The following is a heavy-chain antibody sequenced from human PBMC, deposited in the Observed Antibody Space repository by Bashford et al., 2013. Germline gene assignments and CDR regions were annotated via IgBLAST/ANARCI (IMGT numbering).Heavy chain of an antibody. CDR3: ARDGLRPRLHYFDY. Sequence: GSLRLSCEVFGFNFISYDMHWVRQAPGKGLEWVALISNDGNNFYRESVKGRFTVSRDNSRDTVFLQMNNLKSEDTAVYYCARDGLRPRLHYFDYWGQGTRGHRLL. CDR2: ISNDGNN. CDR1: GFNFISYD. V-gene: IGHV3-30*19. J-gene: IGHJ4*02.